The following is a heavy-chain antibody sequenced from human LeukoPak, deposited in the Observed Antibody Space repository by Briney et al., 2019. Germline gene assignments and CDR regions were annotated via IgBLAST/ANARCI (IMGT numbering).Heavy chain of an antibody. V-gene: IGHV3-21*01. D-gene: IGHD3-22*01. CDR2: ISSSSSYI. CDR3: ARTIGDDSSGYGGHEALIDAFDI. CDR1: GFTFSSYS. Sequence: EGPLRLSCAASGFTFSSYSMNWVRQAPGKGLEWVSSISSSSSYIYYADSVKGRFTISRDNAKNSLYLQMNSLRAEDTAVYYCARTIGDDSSGYGGHEALIDAFDIWGQGTMVTVSS. J-gene: IGHJ3*02.